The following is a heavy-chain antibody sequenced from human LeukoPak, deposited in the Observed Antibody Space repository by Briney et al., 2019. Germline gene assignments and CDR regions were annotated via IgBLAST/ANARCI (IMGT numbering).Heavy chain of an antibody. CDR2: INPSGGST. D-gene: IGHD3-22*01. J-gene: IGHJ3*02. CDR3: AREEYYYDSSGCPRPHAFDI. Sequence: ASVKVSCKASGYTFTSYYMHWVRQAPGQGLEWMGIINPSGGSTSYAQKFQGRVTMTRDMSTSTVYMELSSLRSEDTAVYYCAREEYYYDSSGCPRPHAFDIWGQGTMVTVSS. V-gene: IGHV1-46*01. CDR1: GYTFTSYY.